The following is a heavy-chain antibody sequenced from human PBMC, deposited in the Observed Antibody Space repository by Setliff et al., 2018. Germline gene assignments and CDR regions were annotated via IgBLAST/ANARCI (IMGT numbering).Heavy chain of an antibody. J-gene: IGHJ6*02. CDR2: INGDGTIT. CDR3: ARDSLEVVIALHGMDV. D-gene: IGHD2-21*01. CDR1: GFTFSKYW. Sequence: PGGSLRLSCGGYGFTFSKYWMYWVRQVPGKGLVWVSRINGDGTITNYADSVKGRFTISRDNAKNTLYLQMNSLRGEDTAVYYCARDSLEVVIALHGMDVWGQGTTVTVSS. V-gene: IGHV3-74*01.